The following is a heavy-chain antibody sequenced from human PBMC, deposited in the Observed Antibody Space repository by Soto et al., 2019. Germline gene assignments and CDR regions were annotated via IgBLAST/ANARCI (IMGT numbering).Heavy chain of an antibody. CDR1: AFTLSKFV. CDR2: TSNDGSNT. Sequence: QVQVVESGGGVVQPGKSLRLSCAASAFTLSKFVMHWVRQAPGRGLEWVAVTSNDGSNTFYAASVKGGFTISRDNSKNTVYLQRNTLKPGATGVYYCARGNLDVWGQGPTVTVS. J-gene: IGHJ6*02. CDR3: ARGNLDV. D-gene: IGHD1-7*01. V-gene: IGHV3-30-3*01.